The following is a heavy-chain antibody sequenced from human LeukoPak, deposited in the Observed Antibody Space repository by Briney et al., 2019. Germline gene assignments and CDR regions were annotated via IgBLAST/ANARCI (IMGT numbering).Heavy chain of an antibody. D-gene: IGHD3-22*01. CDR3: AKDDSSGFNWFDP. CDR2: IRYDGSNK. J-gene: IGHJ5*02. V-gene: IGHV3-30*02. CDR1: GFTFSSYG. Sequence: PRGSLRLSCAASGFTFSSYGMHWVRQAPGKGPEWVAFIRYDGSNKYYADSVKGRFTISRDNSKNTLYLQMNSLRAEDTAVYYCAKDDSSGFNWFDPWGQGTLVTVSS.